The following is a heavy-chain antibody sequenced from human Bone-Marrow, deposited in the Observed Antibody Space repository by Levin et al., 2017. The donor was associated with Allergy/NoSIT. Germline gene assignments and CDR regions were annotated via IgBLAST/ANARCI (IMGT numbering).Heavy chain of an antibody. CDR1: GFNFAGFG. D-gene: IGHD3-10*01. Sequence: GGSLRLSCESSGFNFAGFGLSWVRQAPGKGLEWVSGISGNGLKTYYAQSVKGRFTIYRDNVKRTLYLQMGSLRADDTATYFCAKDAEVTWRFGELLIDWWGQGTRVTVSS. V-gene: IGHV3-23*01. J-gene: IGHJ4*02. CDR3: AKDAEVTWRFGELLIDW. CDR2: ISGNGLKT.